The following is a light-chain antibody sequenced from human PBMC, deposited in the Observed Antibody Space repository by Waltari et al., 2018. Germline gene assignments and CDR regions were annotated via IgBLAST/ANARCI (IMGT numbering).Light chain of an antibody. V-gene: IGKV1-39*01. CDR3: QQSYNFPLT. CDR2: RAS. CDR1: QGIGNN. J-gene: IGKJ4*01. Sequence: DIQMTQSPFSLSASVGDTVTITCQASQGIGNNLNWYQQKPGKAPKLLIYRASRLQSGFPSRFSGSGSETDFTLIISSLQPEDFAAYYCQQSYNFPLTFGGGTRVEIK.